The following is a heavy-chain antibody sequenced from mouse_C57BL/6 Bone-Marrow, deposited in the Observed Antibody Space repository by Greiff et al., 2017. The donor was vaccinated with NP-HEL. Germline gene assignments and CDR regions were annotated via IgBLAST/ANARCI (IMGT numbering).Heavy chain of an antibody. CDR3: ARSVYSPFAY. V-gene: IGHV1-81*01. CDR2: IYPRSGNT. J-gene: IGHJ3*01. Sequence: VKLVVSGAELARPGASVKLSCKASGYTFTSYGISWVKQRTGQGLEWIGEIYPRSGNTYYNEKFKGKATLTADKSSSTAYMELRSLTSEDSAVYFCARSVYSPFAYWGQGTLVTVSA. CDR1: GYTFTSYG. D-gene: IGHD2-12*01.